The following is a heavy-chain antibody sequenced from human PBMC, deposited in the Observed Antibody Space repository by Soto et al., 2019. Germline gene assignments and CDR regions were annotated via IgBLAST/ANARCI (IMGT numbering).Heavy chain of an antibody. D-gene: IGHD6-6*01. CDR3: ARGPGGSSSFAFDI. Sequence: QVQLQESGPGLVKPSQTLSLTCTVSGGSISSGGYYWSWIRQHPGKGLEWIGYIYYSGSTYYNPSLKSRVTIPVDTSKNQFSLKLSSVTAADTAVYYCARGPGGSSSFAFDIWGQGTMVTVSS. J-gene: IGHJ3*02. CDR2: IYYSGST. V-gene: IGHV4-31*03. CDR1: GGSISSGGYY.